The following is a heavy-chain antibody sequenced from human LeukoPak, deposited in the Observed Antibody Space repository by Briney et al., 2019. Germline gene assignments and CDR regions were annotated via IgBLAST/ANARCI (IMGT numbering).Heavy chain of an antibody. CDR2: INPNSGGT. CDR1: GYTFTRYY. Sequence: ASVKVSYKASGYTFTRYYMHWVRQAPGQGLEWMGWINPNSGGTNYAQKFQGRVTMTRDTSISTAYMELSRLRSDDTAVYYCARKGTYYYDSSGYYCDYWGQGTLVTVSS. D-gene: IGHD3-22*01. CDR3: ARKGTYYYDSSGYYCDY. V-gene: IGHV1-2*02. J-gene: IGHJ4*02.